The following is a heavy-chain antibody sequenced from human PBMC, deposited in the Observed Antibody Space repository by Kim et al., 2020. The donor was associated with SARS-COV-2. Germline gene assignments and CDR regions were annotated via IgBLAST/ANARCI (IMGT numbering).Heavy chain of an antibody. J-gene: IGHJ4*02. Sequence: SQKFQGRVTITRDTSASTAYMELGSLRSEDTAVYYCARGVSGSYYNPFDYWGQGTLVTVSS. D-gene: IGHD3-10*01. CDR3: ARGVSGSYYNPFDY. V-gene: IGHV1-3*01.